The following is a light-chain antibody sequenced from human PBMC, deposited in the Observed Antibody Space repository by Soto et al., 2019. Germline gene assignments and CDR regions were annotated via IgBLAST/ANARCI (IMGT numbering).Light chain of an antibody. J-gene: IGKJ5*01. Sequence: EIVLTQSPGTLCLSPAETGTLSCRASQSVSSNFLAWYQQKPGQAPRLLIYGASSRATGTPDRFSGSGSGTDFTLAISRLEPEDFAVYYCQQYGSSFGQGTRLEI. CDR1: QSVSSNF. V-gene: IGKV3-20*01. CDR3: QQYGSS. CDR2: GAS.